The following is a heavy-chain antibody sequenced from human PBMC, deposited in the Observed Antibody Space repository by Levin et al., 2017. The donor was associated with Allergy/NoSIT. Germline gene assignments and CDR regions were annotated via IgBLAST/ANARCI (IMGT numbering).Heavy chain of an antibody. CDR1: GFTFSNYG. J-gene: IGHJ3*02. CDR2: IWYDGSYE. Sequence: GGSLRLSCAASGFTFSNYGMHWVRQAPGKGLEWLALIWYDGSYEFHADSVKGRFTVSRDNSKNTLFLQMNSLRAEDTAVYYCARARYSGNSGEDALDIWGQGTMVTVSS. CDR3: ARARYSGNSGEDALDI. D-gene: IGHD4-23*01. V-gene: IGHV3-33*01.